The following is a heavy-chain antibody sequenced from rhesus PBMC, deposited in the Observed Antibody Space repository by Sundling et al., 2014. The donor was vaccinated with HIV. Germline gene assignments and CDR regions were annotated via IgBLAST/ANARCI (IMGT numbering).Heavy chain of an antibody. D-gene: IGHD3-34*01. Sequence: EVQLVESGGGLVQPGGSLRLSCAASGFTFSNYGMSWVRQAPGKGLEWVSSISSAGSYIYYADSVKGRFTISRDNAKNSLSLQMNSLRVEDTAVYYCTRDAGDGLDSWGQGVVVTVSS. CDR2: ISSAGSYI. CDR1: GFTFSNYG. CDR3: TRDAGDGLDS. V-gene: IGHV3-136*01. J-gene: IGHJ6*01.